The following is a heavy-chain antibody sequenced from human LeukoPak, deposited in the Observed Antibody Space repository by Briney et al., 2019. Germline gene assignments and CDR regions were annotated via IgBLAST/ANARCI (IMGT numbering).Heavy chain of an antibody. CDR2: ISAYNGNT. Sequence: ASVKVSCKASGYTFSSYGISWVRQAPGQGLEWMGWISAYNGNTNYAQKLQGRVTMTTDTSTSTAYLELRSLRSDDTAVYYCARGSYGNVAFDIWGQGTMVTVSS. D-gene: IGHD1-26*01. CDR3: ARGSYGNVAFDI. J-gene: IGHJ3*02. V-gene: IGHV1-18*01. CDR1: GYTFSSYG.